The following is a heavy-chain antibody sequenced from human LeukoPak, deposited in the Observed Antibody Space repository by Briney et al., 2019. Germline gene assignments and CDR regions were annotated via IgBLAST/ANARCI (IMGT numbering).Heavy chain of an antibody. Sequence: GGSLRLSCAASGFTFSSYSMNWVRQAPGKGLEWVSSISSSSSYIYYADSVKGRFTISRDNAKNSLYLQMNSLRADDTAVHYCARDSGYHYDILTGYSMLYYYYGMDGWGQGTTVTVSS. D-gene: IGHD3-9*01. CDR2: ISSSSSYI. V-gene: IGHV3-21*01. CDR1: GFTFSSYS. CDR3: ARDSGYHYDILTGYSMLYYYYGMDG. J-gene: IGHJ6*02.